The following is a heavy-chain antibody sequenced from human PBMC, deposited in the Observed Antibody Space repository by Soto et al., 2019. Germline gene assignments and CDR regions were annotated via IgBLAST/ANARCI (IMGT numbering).Heavy chain of an antibody. CDR1: GGSISSGGYY. V-gene: IGHV4-31*03. D-gene: IGHD3-22*01. J-gene: IGHJ2*01. CDR2: IYYSGST. CDR3: ARDPGTMIVVVTRPYWYFDL. Sequence: QVQLQESGPGLVKPSQTLSLTCTVSGGSISSGGYYWSWIRQHPGKGLEWIGYIYYSGSTYYNPFLKSRVTISVDTSKNQFSLKLSSVTVADTAVYYCARDPGTMIVVVTRPYWYFDLWGRGTLVTVSS.